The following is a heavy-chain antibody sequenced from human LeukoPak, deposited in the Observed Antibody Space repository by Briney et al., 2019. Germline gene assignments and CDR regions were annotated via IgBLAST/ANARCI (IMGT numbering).Heavy chain of an antibody. J-gene: IGHJ6*03. V-gene: IGHV4-34*01. CDR2: INHSGST. Sequence: SETLSLTCAVYGGSFSGYYWSWIRQPPGKGLEWIGEINHSGSTNYNPSLKSRVTISVDTSKNQFSLKLSSVTAADTAVYYCARGGGLQLAGRYYYYYMDVWGKGTTVTVSS. CDR3: ARGGGLQLAGRYYYYYMDV. D-gene: IGHD6-6*01. CDR1: GGSFSGYY.